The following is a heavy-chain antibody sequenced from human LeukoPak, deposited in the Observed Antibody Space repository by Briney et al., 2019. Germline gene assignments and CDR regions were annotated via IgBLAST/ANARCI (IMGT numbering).Heavy chain of an antibody. D-gene: IGHD3-10*01. Sequence: SETLSLTCTVSGGSISSYYWSWIRQPPGKGLEWIGYIYYSGSTNYNPSLKSRVTISVVTSKNQFSLKLSSVTAADTAVYYCARVTYYYGSGSYYYYYYYMDVWGKGTTVTVSS. CDR1: GGSISSYY. CDR3: ARVTYYYGSGSYYYYYYYMDV. V-gene: IGHV4-59*01. J-gene: IGHJ6*03. CDR2: IYYSGST.